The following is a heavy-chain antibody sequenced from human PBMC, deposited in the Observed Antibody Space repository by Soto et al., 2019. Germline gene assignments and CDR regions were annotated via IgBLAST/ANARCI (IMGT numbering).Heavy chain of an antibody. V-gene: IGHV1-3*01. Sequence: QVQLVQSGAEVKKPGASVKVSCKASGYTFRSYAIYWVRQAPGHSLEFMGWINPHNGNTKYSQDFQGRVTLTRDTSARTVYMELSRLRSEDTAVYFCARGSIPDYIDNWGQGTLVTVSS. CDR1: GYTFRSYA. CDR3: ARGSIPDYIDN. D-gene: IGHD2-21*01. CDR2: INPHNGNT. J-gene: IGHJ4*02.